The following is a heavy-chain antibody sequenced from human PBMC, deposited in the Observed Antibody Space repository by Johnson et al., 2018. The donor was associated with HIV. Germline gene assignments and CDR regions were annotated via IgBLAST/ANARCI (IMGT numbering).Heavy chain of an antibody. V-gene: IGHV3-30*03. CDR1: GFTFSSYG. CDR2: IYDDGSNR. Sequence: QVQLVESGGGVVQPGRSLRLSCAASGFTFSSYGMHWVRQAPGKGLEWVAVIYDDGSNRYYADSVKGRFTISRDNSKNTLYLQMNSLRAEDTAVYYCARVPYSNYPESFDIWGQGTMVTVSS. J-gene: IGHJ3*02. CDR3: ARVPYSNYPESFDI. D-gene: IGHD4-11*01.